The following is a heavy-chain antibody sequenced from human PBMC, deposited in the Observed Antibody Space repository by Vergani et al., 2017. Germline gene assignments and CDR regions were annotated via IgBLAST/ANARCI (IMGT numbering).Heavy chain of an antibody. V-gene: IGHV3-30*02. Sequence: QVQLVESGGGVGQPGGSLRLSCGASGFTFSNYGMQWVRQAPGKGLEWVTFIRYDGSNTYYADSVKGRFTISRDNSKNTLFLQMNSLRPEDTAVYYCARDTVTGSRYFDYWGQGTLVTVSS. J-gene: IGHJ4*02. CDR1: GFTFSNYG. D-gene: IGHD6-19*01. CDR2: IRYDGSNT. CDR3: ARDTVTGSRYFDY.